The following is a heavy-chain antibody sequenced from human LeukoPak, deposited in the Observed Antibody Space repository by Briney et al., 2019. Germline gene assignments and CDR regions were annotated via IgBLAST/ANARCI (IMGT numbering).Heavy chain of an antibody. J-gene: IGHJ4*02. CDR1: GGSISSYY. V-gene: IGHV4-59*01. CDR2: IYYSGST. Sequence: SETLSLTCTVSGGSISSYYWSWIRQPPGKGLEWIGYIYYSGSTNYNPSLKSRVTISVDTSKNQFSLKLSSVTAADTAVYYCARVVAEAGFDYWGQGTLVTVSS. CDR3: ARVVAEAGFDY. D-gene: IGHD6-19*01.